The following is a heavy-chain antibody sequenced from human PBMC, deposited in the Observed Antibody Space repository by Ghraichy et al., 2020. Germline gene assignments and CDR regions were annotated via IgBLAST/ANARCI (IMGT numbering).Heavy chain of an antibody. J-gene: IGHJ5*02. CDR2: IYFIAST. V-gene: IGHV4-39*01. CDR3: ARHKGACYSTGCYRDWFYP. D-gene: IGHD2-2*02. CDR1: GDSISSSSYY. Sequence: SETLSLTCTVYGDSISSSSYYWGWIRQPPGKGLEWLGSIYFIASTDDNLYLQSRLTLSVDTTKNQFSLKLSSVTAADTAVYYCARHKGACYSTGCYRDWFYPGGRGTLVTVSS.